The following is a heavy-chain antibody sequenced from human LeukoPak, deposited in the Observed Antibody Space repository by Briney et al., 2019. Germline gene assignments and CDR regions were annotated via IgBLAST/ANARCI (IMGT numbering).Heavy chain of an antibody. D-gene: IGHD2-15*01. V-gene: IGHV3-74*01. CDR3: VVGGSPGY. CDR1: GLAFSAYK. J-gene: IGHJ4*02. CDR2: ISTDGYTA. Sequence: GGSMRLSCAASGLAFSAYKMHWVRQAPRKGLVWVSRISTDGYTADYADFVQGRFTASRDNTKNTWSLEMNSLRAEDTAVYYCVVGGSPGYWGQGTLVTVSS.